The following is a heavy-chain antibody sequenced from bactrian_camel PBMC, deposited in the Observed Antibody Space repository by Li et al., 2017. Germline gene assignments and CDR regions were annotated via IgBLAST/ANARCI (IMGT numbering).Heavy chain of an antibody. D-gene: IGHD1*01. J-gene: IGHJ6*01. CDR1: RFVFSRVV. Sequence: HVQLVESGGGSVQAGGSLQLSCSASRFVFSRVVMGWFRQIPTDDNEAQVVATISPGGDSTYYADSVKGRFTISRDNAGNTLYLQMDSLKPEDSDMYYCGRSLQPFGQGPHQRFDSWGHGTQVTVS. CDR3: GRSLQPFGQGPHQRFDS. V-gene: IGHV3S54*01. CDR2: ISPGGDST.